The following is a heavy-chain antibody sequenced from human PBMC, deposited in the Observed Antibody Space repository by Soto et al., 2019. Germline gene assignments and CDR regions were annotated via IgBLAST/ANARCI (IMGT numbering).Heavy chain of an antibody. CDR3: AREANFGPFDY. CDR1: GFTFSSYS. J-gene: IGHJ4*02. CDR2: ISSSSSYI. Sequence: GGSRRLSCATSGFTFSSYSMNWVRQAPGKGLEWVSSISSSSSYIYYADSVKGRFTISRDNAKNSLYLQMNSLRAEDTAVYYCAREANFGPFDYWGQGTLVTVSS. V-gene: IGHV3-21*01. D-gene: IGHD3-3*01.